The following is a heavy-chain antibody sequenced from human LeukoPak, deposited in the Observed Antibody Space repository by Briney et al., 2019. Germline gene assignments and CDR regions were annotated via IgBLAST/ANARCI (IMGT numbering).Heavy chain of an antibody. CDR1: GFTFSSYA. D-gene: IGHD6-13*01. J-gene: IGHJ5*02. Sequence: PGGSLRLSCAAPGFTFSSYAMHWVRQAPGKGLEWVAVISYDGSNKYYADSVKGRFTISRDNSKNTLYLQMNSLRAEDTAVYYCARKPSSSWFNWFDPWGQGTLVTVSS. CDR2: ISYDGSNK. CDR3: ARKPSSSWFNWFDP. V-gene: IGHV3-30*04.